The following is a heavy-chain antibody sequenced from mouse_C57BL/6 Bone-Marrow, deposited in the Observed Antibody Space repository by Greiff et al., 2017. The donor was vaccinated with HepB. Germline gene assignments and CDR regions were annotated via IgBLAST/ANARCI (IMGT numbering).Heavy chain of an antibody. V-gene: IGHV1-4*01. Sequence: VQLQQSGAELARPGASVKMSCKASGYTFTSYTMHWVKQRPGQGLEWIGYINPSSGYTKYNQKFKDKATLTADTSSSTAYMQLSSLTYEDSAVYYCARPFSNSFDYWGQGTTLTVSS. CDR2: INPSSGYT. CDR3: ARPFSNSFDY. J-gene: IGHJ2*01. D-gene: IGHD2-5*01. CDR1: GYTFTSYT.